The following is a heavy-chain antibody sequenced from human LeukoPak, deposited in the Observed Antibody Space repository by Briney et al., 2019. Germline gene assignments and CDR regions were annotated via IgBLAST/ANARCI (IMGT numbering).Heavy chain of an antibody. V-gene: IGHV3-30*18. D-gene: IGHD3-10*02. CDR1: GFTFSSYG. J-gene: IGHJ6*04. CDR3: AELGITMIGGV. Sequence: SGGSLRLSCAASGFTFSSYGMHWVRQAPGKGLEWVAVISYDGSNKYYADSVKGRFTISRDNAKNSLSLQMNSLRAEDTAVYYCAELGITMIGGVWGKGTTVTISS. CDR2: ISYDGSNK.